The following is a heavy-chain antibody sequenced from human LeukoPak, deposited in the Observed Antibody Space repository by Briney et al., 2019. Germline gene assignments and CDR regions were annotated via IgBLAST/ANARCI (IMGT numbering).Heavy chain of an antibody. CDR3: AKDLVSPRRVGSSEKLDY. D-gene: IGHD3-10*01. V-gene: IGHV3-23*01. CDR1: GFIFTSYA. Sequence: GGSLRLSCAASGFIFTSYAMNWVRQAPGKGLEWVSGILSGGDTTSYADSVRGRFTISRDNSKNTLYLEMNSLRAEDTAIYYCAKDLVSPRRVGSSEKLDYWGQGTTVTVSS. CDR2: ILSGGDTT. J-gene: IGHJ4*03.